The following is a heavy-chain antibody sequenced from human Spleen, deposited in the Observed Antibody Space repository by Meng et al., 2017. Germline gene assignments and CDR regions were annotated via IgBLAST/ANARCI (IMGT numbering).Heavy chain of an antibody. CDR1: GFSVSTRGVG. CDR2: IYWDDDK. CDR3: AHSPYASGVRRDFDY. Sequence: QITLKESGPTLVKPTQTLTLTCTFSGFSVSTRGVGVGWIRQPPGKALEWLALIYWDDDKRYSPSLKGRLTITRDTSKNQVVLTMTNMDPVDTATYYCAHSPYASGVRRDFDYWGQGILVTVSS. V-gene: IGHV2-5*02. D-gene: IGHD3-10*01. J-gene: IGHJ4*02.